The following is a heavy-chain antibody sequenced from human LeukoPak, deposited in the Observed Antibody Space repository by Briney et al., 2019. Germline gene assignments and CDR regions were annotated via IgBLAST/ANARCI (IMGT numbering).Heavy chain of an antibody. J-gene: IGHJ4*02. V-gene: IGHV4-39*01. D-gene: IGHD3-3*01. CDR2: IHYSGNT. CDR1: GFTFSNFWM. CDR3: ARLGAGPTYYDFWSGYSSFYFDY. Sequence: GSLRLSCTASGFTFSNFWMGWIRQPPGKGLEWIGGIHYSGNTYYNPSLKGRVTISVDTSKNQFSLKLSSVTAADTAVYYCARLGAGPTYYDFWSGYSSFYFDYWGQGTLVTVSS.